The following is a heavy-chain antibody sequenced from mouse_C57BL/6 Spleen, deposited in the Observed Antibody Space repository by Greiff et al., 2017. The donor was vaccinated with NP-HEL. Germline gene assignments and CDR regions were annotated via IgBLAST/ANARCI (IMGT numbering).Heavy chain of an antibody. J-gene: IGHJ1*03. D-gene: IGHD2-5*01. CDR2: ISYSGST. V-gene: IGHV3-1*01. CDR3: ARVEDYSNYGRYFDV. CDR1: GYSITSGYD. Sequence: EVKLVESGPGMVKPSQSLSLTCAVTGYSITSGYDWHWIRHFPGNKLEWMGYISYSGSTNYNPSLKSRISITHDTSKNHFFLKLNSVTTEDTATYYCARVEDYSNYGRYFDVWGTGTTVTVSS.